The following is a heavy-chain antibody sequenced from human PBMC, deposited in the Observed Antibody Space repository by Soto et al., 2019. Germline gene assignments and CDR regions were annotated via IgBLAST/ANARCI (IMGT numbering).Heavy chain of an antibody. CDR2: TYYRSKWYN. CDR3: ARDRKGGFVMDV. V-gene: IGHV6-1*01. J-gene: IGHJ6*02. D-gene: IGHD3-16*01. CDR1: GYSVSSNSAA. Sequence: SQTLSLTCAISGYSVSSNSAALNWIRQSPSRGLEWLGRTYYRSKWYNDYAVSVKGRISINPDTSKNLFSLQLNSVTPEDTAVYYCARDRKGGFVMDVWGQGTTVNVS.